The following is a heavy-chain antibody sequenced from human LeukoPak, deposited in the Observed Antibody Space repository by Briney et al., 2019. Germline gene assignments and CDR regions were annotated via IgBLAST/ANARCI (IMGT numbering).Heavy chain of an antibody. D-gene: IGHD2-21*02. Sequence: GRSLRLSCAASGFTFSSYAMHWVRQAPGKGLEWVAVISYDGSNKYYADSVKGRFTISRDNSKNTLYLQMNSLRAEDTAVYYCARDHNVVVTAMGGLDYWGQGTLVTVSS. CDR1: GFTFSSYA. CDR2: ISYDGSNK. J-gene: IGHJ4*02. CDR3: ARDHNVVVTAMGGLDY. V-gene: IGHV3-30-3*01.